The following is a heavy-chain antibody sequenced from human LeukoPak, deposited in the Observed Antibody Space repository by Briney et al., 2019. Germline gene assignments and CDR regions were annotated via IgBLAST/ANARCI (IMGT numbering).Heavy chain of an antibody. V-gene: IGHV5-51*01. CDR2: IYPGDSDT. CDR3: ARSSLAYCGGDCYSGFYY. CDR1: GYSFTSYW. D-gene: IGHD2-21*02. Sequence: GESLKISCKGSGYSFTSYWIGWVRQMPGKGLEWMGIIYPGDSDTRYSPSFQGQVTISADKSNSTAYLQWSSLKASDTAMYYCARSSLAYCGGDCYSGFYYWGQGTLVTVSS. J-gene: IGHJ4*02.